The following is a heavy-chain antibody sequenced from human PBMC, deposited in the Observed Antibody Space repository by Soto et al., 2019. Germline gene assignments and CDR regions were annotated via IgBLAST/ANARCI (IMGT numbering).Heavy chain of an antibody. D-gene: IGHD2-2*02. CDR1: GYTFTGYY. Sequence: QVQLVQSGAEVKKPGASVKVSCKASGYTFTGYYMHWVRQAPGQGLEWMGWINPNSGGTNYAQKFQGWVTMTRDTSISTAYMELSRLRSDDTAVYYCARGGDCSSTSCYNYMDVWGKGTTVIVSS. CDR3: ARGGDCSSTSCYNYMDV. J-gene: IGHJ6*03. V-gene: IGHV1-2*04. CDR2: INPNSGGT.